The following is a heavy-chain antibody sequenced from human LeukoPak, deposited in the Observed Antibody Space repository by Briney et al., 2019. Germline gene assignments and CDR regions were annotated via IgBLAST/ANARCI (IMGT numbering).Heavy chain of an antibody. CDR1: GGSISSSSYY. V-gene: IGHV4-39*02. Sequence: SETLSLTCTVSGGSISSSSYYWGWTRQPPGKGLEWIGSIYYSGSTYYNPSLKSRVTISVDTSKNQFSLKLSSVTAADTAVYYCARDRFDDSSGYYYHYYFYIDVWGKGTTVTVSS. J-gene: IGHJ6*03. CDR2: IYYSGST. D-gene: IGHD3-22*01. CDR3: ARDRFDDSSGYYYHYYFYIDV.